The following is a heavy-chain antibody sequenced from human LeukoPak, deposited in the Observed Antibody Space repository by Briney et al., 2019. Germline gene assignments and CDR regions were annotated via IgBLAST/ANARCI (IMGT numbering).Heavy chain of an antibody. V-gene: IGHV3-48*01. CDR3: ARDHFGLTYNWFDP. D-gene: IGHD3-10*01. CDR2: ISSSSSTI. J-gene: IGHJ5*02. Sequence: DPGGSLRLSCAASGFTFSSYSMNWVRQAPGKGLEWVSYISSSSSTIYYADSVKGRFTISRDNAKNSLYLQMNSLRAEDTAVYYCARDHFGLTYNWFDPWGQGTLVTVSS. CDR1: GFTFSSYS.